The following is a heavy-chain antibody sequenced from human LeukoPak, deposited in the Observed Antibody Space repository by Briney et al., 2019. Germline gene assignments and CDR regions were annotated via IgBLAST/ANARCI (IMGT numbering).Heavy chain of an antibody. D-gene: IGHD6-19*01. CDR1: GGSFSGYY. J-gene: IGHJ4*02. CDR2: INHSGST. V-gene: IGHV4-34*01. CDR3: ARHERSAAVAGSFDF. Sequence: PSETLSLTCAVYGGSFSGYYWSWIRQPPGKGLEWIGEINHSGSTNDDPSLKSRVTISVDTSKNQFSLKLTSLTVADTAVYYCARHERSAAVAGSFDFWGQGTLVTVSS.